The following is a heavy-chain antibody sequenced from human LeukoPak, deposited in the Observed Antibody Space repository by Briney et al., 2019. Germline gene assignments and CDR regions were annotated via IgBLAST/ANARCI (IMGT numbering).Heavy chain of an antibody. V-gene: IGHV4-39*07. Sequence: PSETLSLTCTVSGGSISTSNYYWGWIRQPPGKGLEWIGNIFYSGSTYYGPSLKSRLTISLDTSRNQVSLKLNSVTAADTAVYYCARALGAFDIWGQGTMVTVSS. CDR1: GGSISTSNYY. CDR3: ARALGAFDI. CDR2: IFYSGST. J-gene: IGHJ3*02.